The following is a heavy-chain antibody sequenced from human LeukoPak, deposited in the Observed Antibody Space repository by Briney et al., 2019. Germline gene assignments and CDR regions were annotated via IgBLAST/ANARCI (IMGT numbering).Heavy chain of an antibody. Sequence: GGSLRLSCAASGFTFSSYSMNWVRQAPGKGLEWVSSISSSSSYIYYADSVKGRFTISRDNAKNSLYLQMNSLRAEDTAMYYCARVRGVYCGSTSCYAPLGYMDVWGKGTTVTVSS. CDR1: GFTFSSYS. D-gene: IGHD2-2*01. J-gene: IGHJ6*03. V-gene: IGHV3-21*01. CDR2: ISSSSSYI. CDR3: ARVRGVYCGSTSCYAPLGYMDV.